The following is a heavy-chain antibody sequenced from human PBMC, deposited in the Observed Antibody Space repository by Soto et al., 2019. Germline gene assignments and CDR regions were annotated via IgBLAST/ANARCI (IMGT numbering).Heavy chain of an antibody. Sequence: ESGGGVVQPGRSLRLSCAASGFTFSSYAMHWVRQAPGKGLEWVAVISYDGSNKYYADSVKGRFTISRDNSKNTLYLQMNSLSAEDTAVYYCAIEEPPPGIWYYSNGIDVWGQRTTVTGSS. J-gene: IGHJ6*02. CDR3: AIEEPPPGIWYYSNGIDV. CDR2: ISYDGSNK. V-gene: IGHV3-30-3*01. CDR1: GFTFSSYA. D-gene: IGHD1-20*01.